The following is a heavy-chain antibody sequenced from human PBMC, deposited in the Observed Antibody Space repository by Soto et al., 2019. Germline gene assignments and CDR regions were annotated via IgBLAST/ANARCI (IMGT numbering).Heavy chain of an antibody. J-gene: IGHJ4*02. D-gene: IGHD2-15*01. CDR1: GFTFSSYW. Sequence: PGESLKISCAASGFTFSSYWMHWVRQAPGKGLVWVSRINSDGSSTSYAGSVKGRFTISRDNAKNTLYLQMNSLRAEDTAVYYCVRTSLVVAAATREDYWGQGTLVTVSS. CDR3: VRTSLVVAAATREDY. V-gene: IGHV3-74*01. CDR2: INSDGSST.